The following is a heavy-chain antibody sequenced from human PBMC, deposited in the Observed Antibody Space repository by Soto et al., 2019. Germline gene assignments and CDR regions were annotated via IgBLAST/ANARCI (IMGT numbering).Heavy chain of an antibody. J-gene: IGHJ4*02. D-gene: IGHD6-13*01. Sequence: VGSLRLSCVASGFTFSSYSMNWVRQAPGKGLEWVSSISSSSSYIYYADSVKGRFTISRDNAKDSLYLQMNSLRAEDTAVYYCARDPSSWYDYWGQGTLVTVSS. CDR2: ISSSSSYI. V-gene: IGHV3-21*01. CDR3: ARDPSSWYDY. CDR1: GFTFSSYS.